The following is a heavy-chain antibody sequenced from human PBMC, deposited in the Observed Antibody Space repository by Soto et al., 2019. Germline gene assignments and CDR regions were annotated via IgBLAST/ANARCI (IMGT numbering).Heavy chain of an antibody. CDR3: ATGDRAWFDP. CDR2: ISDSGNT. V-gene: IGHV4-59*01. CDR1: GGSIRSYF. J-gene: IGHJ5*02. Sequence: QVQLQESGPGLVKSSETLSLTCTVAGGSIRSYFCSWIRQSPGKGLEWIGYISDSGNTNYNPSLRSRVTISSDTSKNQFSLKLASVTAADTAVYYCATGDRAWFDPWGQGALVTVSS.